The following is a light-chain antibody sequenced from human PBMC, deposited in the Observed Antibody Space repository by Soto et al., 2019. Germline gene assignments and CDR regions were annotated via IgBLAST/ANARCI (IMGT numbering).Light chain of an antibody. CDR1: QSISNY. CDR3: QQYGSSPLMYT. CDR2: AAS. V-gene: IGKV3-20*01. Sequence: EIVLTQSPGTLSLSPGERATLFCRASQSISNYLAWYQQRPGQSPRLLIYAASSRATGVPDRFSGGGSATDFTLTVSRLEPEDFAVYYCQQYGSSPLMYTFGQGTKLEIK. J-gene: IGKJ2*01.